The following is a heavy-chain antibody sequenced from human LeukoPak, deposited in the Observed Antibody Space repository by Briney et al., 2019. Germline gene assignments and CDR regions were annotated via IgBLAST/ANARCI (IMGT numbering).Heavy chain of an antibody. CDR1: SYTFTSYG. CDR2: ISGYNGNT. V-gene: IGHV1-18*01. Sequence: ASVKVSCKASSYTFTSYGISWVRQAPGQGLEWMGWISGYNGNTNYAQKLQGRVTMTTDTSTSTVYMELSSLRSEDTAVYYCARDLFHYYDAFDIWGQGTMVTVSS. J-gene: IGHJ3*02. D-gene: IGHD3-10*01. CDR3: ARDLFHYYDAFDI.